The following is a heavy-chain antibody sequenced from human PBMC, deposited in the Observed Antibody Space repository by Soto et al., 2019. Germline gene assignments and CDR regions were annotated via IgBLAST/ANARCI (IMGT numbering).Heavy chain of an antibody. J-gene: IGHJ6*02. CDR3: TAGLFNTGGEDV. CDR2: IRSKPNGGATT. D-gene: IGHD3-16*01. CDR1: GFSFSESW. Sequence: EVQLVESGGGLVKPGGSLRLSCAASGFSFSESWMNWVRQAPGKGLEWVGLIRSKPNGGATTDYAAPAKGRFTISRDDSKNTLFLQMSSLKTEDTAVYYCTAGLFNTGGEDVWGQGTTVTVSS. V-gene: IGHV3-15*07.